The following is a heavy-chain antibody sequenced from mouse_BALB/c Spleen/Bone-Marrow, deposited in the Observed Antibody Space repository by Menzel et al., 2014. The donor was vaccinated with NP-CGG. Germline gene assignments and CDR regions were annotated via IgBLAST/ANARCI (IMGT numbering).Heavy chain of an antibody. J-gene: IGHJ1*01. CDR1: GYTFXNYY. CDR2: INPSSGLP. V-gene: IGHV1S81*02. Sequence: QVQLKESGAELVKPGTSVKLSCKASGYTFXNYYLYWVQQRPGQGLEWVGGINPSSGLPNFNEKFKSKATLTVDKSSSTAYMQLSSLTSEDSAVYYCTRRDWYFDVWGAGTPVTVSS. CDR3: TRRDWYFDV.